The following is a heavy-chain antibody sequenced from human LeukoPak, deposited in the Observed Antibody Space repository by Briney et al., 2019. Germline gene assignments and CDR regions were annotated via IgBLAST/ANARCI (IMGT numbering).Heavy chain of an antibody. V-gene: IGHV3-30-3*01. D-gene: IGHD1-26*01. CDR1: GFTFSSYA. Sequence: GGSMRLSCAASGFTFSSYAMHWVRQAPGKGLEWVAVISYDGSNKYYADSVKGRFTISRDNSKNTLYLQMNSLRAEDTAVYYCAKVGAGAFDYWGQGTLVTVSS. CDR3: AKVGAGAFDY. J-gene: IGHJ4*02. CDR2: ISYDGSNK.